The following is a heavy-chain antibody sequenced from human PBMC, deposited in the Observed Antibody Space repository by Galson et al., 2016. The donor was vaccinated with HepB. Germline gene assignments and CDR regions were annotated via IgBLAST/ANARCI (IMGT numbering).Heavy chain of an antibody. J-gene: IGHJ4*02. CDR3: ARDLWGDCRTTTCSHLDS. Sequence: SLRLSCAASGLTFSRFGMHWVRQAPCKGLASVALIWFDGRDAYYGDSVKGRFTISKDNSNNMLYLQMNSLRVEDTAVYYCARDLWGDCRTTTCSHLDSWGQGTLVTVSS. CDR1: GLTFSRFG. V-gene: IGHV3-33*01. D-gene: IGHD1-14*01. CDR2: IWFDGRDA.